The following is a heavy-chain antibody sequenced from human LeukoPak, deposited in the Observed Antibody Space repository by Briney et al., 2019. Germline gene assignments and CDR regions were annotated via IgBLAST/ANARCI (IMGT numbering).Heavy chain of an antibody. CDR3: ARDYAEPYYTYMAV. CDR1: GGSISSGSYY. V-gene: IGHV4-61*02. Sequence: PSETLSLTCTVSGGSISSGSYYWSWIRPPAWKGLEWIGRIYTSGSTNYNPSLKSRVTISIDTSKNQFPQNLSSVTPAGHTWYLCARDYAEPYYTYMAVWGKGTTVTVSS. J-gene: IGHJ6*03. CDR2: IYTSGST. D-gene: IGHD1-26*01.